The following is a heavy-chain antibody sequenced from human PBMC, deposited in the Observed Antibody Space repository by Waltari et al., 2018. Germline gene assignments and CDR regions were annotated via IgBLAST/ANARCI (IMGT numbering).Heavy chain of an antibody. CDR1: EFTLSNSA. CDR2: IQRSGGGT. J-gene: IGHJ4*02. V-gene: IGHV3-23*01. D-gene: IGHD6-19*01. Sequence: DVQLSESGGGLAQPGGSLRLSCVASEFTLSNSAMSWVRKAPGKGLEWVSAIQRSGGGTQHADSVKGRFTISRDNAKNTLYLQMNSLRAEDTAVYYCAKCEMYDSGWCAFFRYWGQGTLVTVSS. CDR3: AKCEMYDSGWCAFFRY.